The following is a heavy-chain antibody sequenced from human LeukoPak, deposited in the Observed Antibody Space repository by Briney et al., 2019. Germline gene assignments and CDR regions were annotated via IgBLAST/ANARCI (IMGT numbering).Heavy chain of an antibody. Sequence: ASVKVSCKATGYSFTGYYMHWVRQAPGQGLEWMGWINPNNGDTNFTQKFQGRVTMTRDSSSRTAYMEVNSLRSDDTAVYYCATCAPSNDAFDVWGQGTMVAVSS. J-gene: IGHJ3*01. CDR3: ATCAPSNDAFDV. V-gene: IGHV1-2*02. CDR2: INPNNGDT. CDR1: GYSFTGYY. D-gene: IGHD3-3*02.